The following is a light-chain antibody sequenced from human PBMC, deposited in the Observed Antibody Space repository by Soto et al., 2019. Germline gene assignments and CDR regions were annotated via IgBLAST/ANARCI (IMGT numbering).Light chain of an antibody. V-gene: IGKV1-27*01. CDR3: QKYNSAPPT. CDR1: QGISNY. CDR2: AAS. J-gene: IGKJ4*01. Sequence: DIQMPQSPSSLSASVADRVPITCRASQGISNYLAWYKQKPGKVPKLLIYAASTLRSGVPSRFSGSGSGTDFTLTISSLQPEDVATYYCQKYNSAPPTFGGGTKVEIK.